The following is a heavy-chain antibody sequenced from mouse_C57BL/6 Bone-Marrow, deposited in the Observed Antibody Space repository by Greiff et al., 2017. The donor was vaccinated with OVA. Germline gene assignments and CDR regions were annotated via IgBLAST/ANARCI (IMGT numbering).Heavy chain of an antibody. CDR3: ANSNYDYWYFDV. CDR1: GYTFTSYW. D-gene: IGHD2-5*01. J-gene: IGHJ1*03. Sequence: QVHVKQPGAELVKPGASVKVSCKASGYTFTSYWMHWVKQRPGQGLEWIGNINPSNGGTNYNEKFKSKATLTVDKSSSTAYMQLSSLTSEDSAVYYCANSNYDYWYFDVWGTGTTVTVSS. CDR2: INPSNGGT. V-gene: IGHV1-53*01.